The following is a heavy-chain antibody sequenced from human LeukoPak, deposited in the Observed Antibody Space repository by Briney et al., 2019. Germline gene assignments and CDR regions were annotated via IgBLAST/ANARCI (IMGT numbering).Heavy chain of an antibody. Sequence: GESLKASCKISGYTLTNNWIGWVRQGPGKGLELMGFIYPGYSDAKNSTCLQGKVTFSGDASISTAYLQLTGLRAADTAIYYCVRFALASSHDHWGQGTLVTVSS. V-gene: IGHV5-51*01. J-gene: IGHJ5*02. CDR3: VRFALASSHDH. CDR1: GYTLTNNW. CDR2: IYPGYSDA. D-gene: IGHD6-13*01.